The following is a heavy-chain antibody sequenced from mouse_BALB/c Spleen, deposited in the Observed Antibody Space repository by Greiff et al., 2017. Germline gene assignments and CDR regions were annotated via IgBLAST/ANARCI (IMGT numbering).Heavy chain of an antibody. CDR2: INPYNDGT. D-gene: IGHD1-1*01. J-gene: IGHJ3*01. Sequence: VQLQQSGPELVKPGASVKMSCKASGYTFTSYVMHWVKQTPGQGLEWIGYINPYNDGTKYNEKFNGKATLTSDKSSSTAYMELSSLTSEDSAVYCGARGDYYGSSYFFDYWGQGTLVTVSA. CDR3: ARGDYYGSSYFFDY. V-gene: IGHV1-14*01. CDR1: GYTFTSYV.